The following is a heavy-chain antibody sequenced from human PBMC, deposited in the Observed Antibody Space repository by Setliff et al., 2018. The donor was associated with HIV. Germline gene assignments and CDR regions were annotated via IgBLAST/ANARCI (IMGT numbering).Heavy chain of an antibody. CDR1: GYSFTNYG. V-gene: IGHV1-18*01. CDR3: ARDDVGYCSGGSCYHHFDTFDI. CDR2: ISSYNDNT. J-gene: IGHJ3*02. D-gene: IGHD2-15*01. Sequence: ASVKVSCKASGYSFTNYGISWVRRAPGQGLEWMGWISSYNDNTNYALNLQGRVTMTTDTSTSTAYMELRSLRSDDTAVYYCARDDVGYCSGGSCYHHFDTFDIWGQGTVVTVSS.